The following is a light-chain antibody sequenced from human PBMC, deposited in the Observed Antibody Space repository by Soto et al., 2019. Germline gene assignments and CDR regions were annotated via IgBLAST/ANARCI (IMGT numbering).Light chain of an antibody. CDR3: SSYTTSSTVV. V-gene: IGLV2-14*01. CDR1: SSDVGGYNY. J-gene: IGLJ3*02. Sequence: QSALTQPASVSGSPGQSITISCTGTSSDVGGYNYVSWYQQHPGKAPKLMIYEVSNRPSGVSYRFSGSKSGNTASLTISTLQAEDEAEYYCSSYTTSSTVVFGGGTKVTVL. CDR2: EVS.